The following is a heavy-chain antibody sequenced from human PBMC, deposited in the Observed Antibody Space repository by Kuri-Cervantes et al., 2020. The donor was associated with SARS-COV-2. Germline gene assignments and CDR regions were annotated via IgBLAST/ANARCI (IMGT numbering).Heavy chain of an antibody. D-gene: IGHD3-10*01. CDR2: ISGSSDYT. V-gene: IGHV3-23*01. J-gene: IGHJ4*02. CDR1: TLTFSDYA. Sequence: GESPKISCTASTLTFSDYAMSWVRQAPGKGLEWVSTISGSSDYTYYAESVDYAESVEGRFTISRDISKKTLYLQMHRLRAEDTAVYYCAKRFVVPTNGTDYFDYWGQGTLVTVSS. CDR3: AKRFVVPTNGTDYFDY.